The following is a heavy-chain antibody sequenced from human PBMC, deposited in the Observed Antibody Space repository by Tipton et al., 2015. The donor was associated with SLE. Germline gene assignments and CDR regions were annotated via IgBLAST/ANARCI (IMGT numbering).Heavy chain of an antibody. CDR2: IKSKTDGGTT. V-gene: IGHV3-15*01. CDR3: TTRLPSSSWSYFDY. J-gene: IGHJ4*02. D-gene: IGHD6-13*01. Sequence: SLRLSCAASGFTFSNAWMSWVRQAPGKGLEWVGRIKSKTDGGTTDYAAPVKGRFTISRDDSKNTLYLQMNSLKTEDTAVYYCTTRLPSSSWSYFDYWGQGTLVTVSS. CDR1: GFTFSNAW.